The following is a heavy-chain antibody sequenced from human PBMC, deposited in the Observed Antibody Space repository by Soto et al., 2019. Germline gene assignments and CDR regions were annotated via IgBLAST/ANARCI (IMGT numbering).Heavy chain of an antibody. V-gene: IGHV3-23*01. Sequence: GGSLRLSCAASGFNFSSNAMIWHSQSPGWGLEWVSAIRGSGGSTYYSDSGRYAVNISRDKSNNTLYLHINSLSAEDTAVYYCAKDPTDTPTYYDFWSGYFSYYYGMDVWGQGTTVTVSS. CDR2: IRGSGGST. CDR3: AKDPTDTPTYYDFWSGYFSYYYGMDV. J-gene: IGHJ6*02. CDR1: GFNFSSNA. D-gene: IGHD3-3*01.